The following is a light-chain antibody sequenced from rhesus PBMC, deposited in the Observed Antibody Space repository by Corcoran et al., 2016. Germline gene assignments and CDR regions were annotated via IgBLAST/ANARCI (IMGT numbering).Light chain of an antibody. CDR2: STN. Sequence: QAVVTQEPSMTVSPGGTVTLTCGSSTGAVTSGNYPNWFQQSPGQVPRGLLYSTNNKYSWPPARFSGSLAGGKAALTLSGAQPEDEAEYYGLLYYSNADVFGSGTKLXVL. CDR1: TGAVTSGNY. V-gene: IGLV7-76*01. J-gene: IGLJ6*01. CDR3: LLYYSNADV.